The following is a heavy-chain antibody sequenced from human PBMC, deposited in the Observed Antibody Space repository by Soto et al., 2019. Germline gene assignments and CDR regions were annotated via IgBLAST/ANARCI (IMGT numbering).Heavy chain of an antibody. CDR2: ISYDGSNK. J-gene: IGHJ4*02. CDR3: AKDLKGGFFQYYFDY. Sequence: GPLRLSCAASGFTFSSYGMHWVRQAPGKGLEWVAVISYDGSNKYYADSVKGRFTISRDNSKNTLYLQMNSLRAEDTAVYYCAKDLKGGFFQYYFDYWGQGTLVTVSS. V-gene: IGHV3-30*18. D-gene: IGHD3-3*01. CDR1: GFTFSSYG.